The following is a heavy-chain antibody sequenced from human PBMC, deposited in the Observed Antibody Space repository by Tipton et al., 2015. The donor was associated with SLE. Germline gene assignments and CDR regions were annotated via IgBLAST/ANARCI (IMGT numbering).Heavy chain of an antibody. V-gene: IGHV4-59*01. CDR2: IYYSGST. Sequence: TLSLTCTVSGGSISSYYWSWIRQPPGKGLEWIGYIYYSGSTNYNPSLKSRVTISVDTSKNQFSLKLSSVTAADTAVYYCASWSPERTSGWSRFDYWGQGTLFTVSS. D-gene: IGHD6-19*01. CDR1: GGSISSYY. CDR3: ASWSPERTSGWSRFDY. J-gene: IGHJ4*02.